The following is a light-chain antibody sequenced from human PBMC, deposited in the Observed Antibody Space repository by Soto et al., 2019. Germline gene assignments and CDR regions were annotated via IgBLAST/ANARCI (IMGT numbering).Light chain of an antibody. CDR2: DTY. Sequence: AIQMTQSPSSLSASVGDRVTITCRASQDIGNDLGLYQQKPGKAPKVLIYDTYTLQSGVPSRFSGSRSGTDFTLTISSLQPEDIATYYCLQDNMYPLTFGGGTKVDIK. CDR3: LQDNMYPLT. CDR1: QDIGND. J-gene: IGKJ4*01. V-gene: IGKV1-6*01.